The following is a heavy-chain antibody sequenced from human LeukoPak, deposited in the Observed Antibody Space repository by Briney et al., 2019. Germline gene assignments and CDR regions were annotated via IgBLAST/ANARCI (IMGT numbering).Heavy chain of an antibody. CDR2: ISYDGSNK. Sequence: GRSLRLSCAASGFTFSSFGMHWVRQAPGKGLEWVAVISYDGSNKYYADSVKGRFTISRDNSKNTLDLQMNSLRAEDTAVYYCARVLGYDFWSGGTFDYWGQGTLVTVSP. CDR3: ARVLGYDFWSGGTFDY. CDR1: GFTFSSFG. V-gene: IGHV3-30*03. J-gene: IGHJ4*02. D-gene: IGHD3-3*01.